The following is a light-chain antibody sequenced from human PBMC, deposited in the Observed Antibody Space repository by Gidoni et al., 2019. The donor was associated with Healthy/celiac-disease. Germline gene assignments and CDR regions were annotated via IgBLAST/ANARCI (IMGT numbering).Light chain of an antibody. CDR3: VLYMGGGVWV. Sequence: QTVVTQEPSFSVSPGGTVTLTCGLSSGSVSTSYYPNWYQQTPGQAPRTLIYSTNTRSSVVPDRFSGSILGNKAALTITGAQADDESDYYCVLYMGGGVWVFGGGTKLTVL. V-gene: IGLV8-61*01. CDR2: STN. CDR1: SGSVSTSYY. J-gene: IGLJ3*02.